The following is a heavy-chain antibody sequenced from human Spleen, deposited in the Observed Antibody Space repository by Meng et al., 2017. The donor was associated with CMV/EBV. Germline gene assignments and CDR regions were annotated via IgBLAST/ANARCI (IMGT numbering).Heavy chain of an antibody. J-gene: IGHJ4*02. Sequence: QITLKESGPTLVKPTQTLTLTGTFSGFSLSTSGVGVGWIRQPPGKALVWLALIYWDDDKRYSPSLKSRLTITKDTSKNQVVLTMTNMDPVDTATYYCAHSFSGGDPDRLFDYWGQGTLVTVSS. CDR1: GFSLSTSGVG. CDR2: IYWDDDK. V-gene: IGHV2-5*02. CDR3: AHSFSGGDPDRLFDY. D-gene: IGHD2-21*01.